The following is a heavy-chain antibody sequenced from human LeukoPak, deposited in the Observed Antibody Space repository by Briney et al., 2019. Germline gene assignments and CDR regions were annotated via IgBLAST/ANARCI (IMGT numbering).Heavy chain of an antibody. CDR3: ARSPVPADNWFDP. CDR2: IIPILGIA. V-gene: IGHV1-69*04. Sequence: SVTVSCKASGGTFNSYAISWVGPAPGQGLEWMGRIIPILGIANYAQKFQARVTITADKSTSTAYMELSSLRSEDTAVYYCARSPVPADNWFDPWGQGTLVTVSS. D-gene: IGHD2-2*01. CDR1: GGTFNSYA. J-gene: IGHJ5*02.